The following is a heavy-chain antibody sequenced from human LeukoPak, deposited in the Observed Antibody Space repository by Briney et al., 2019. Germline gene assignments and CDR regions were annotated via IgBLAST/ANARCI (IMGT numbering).Heavy chain of an antibody. CDR3: ARGGYGAHMG. V-gene: IGHV3-74*01. CDR1: GFTFSSFW. J-gene: IGHJ4*02. Sequence: GGSLRLSCAASGFTFSSFWMHWVRQVPGKGLVWVSGLNSDGSTTGYADSVRGRFTISRDNAKSTLYLQMNSLRAEDTAVYYCARGGYGAHMGWGQGTLVTVSS. CDR2: LNSDGSTT. D-gene: IGHD4-17*01.